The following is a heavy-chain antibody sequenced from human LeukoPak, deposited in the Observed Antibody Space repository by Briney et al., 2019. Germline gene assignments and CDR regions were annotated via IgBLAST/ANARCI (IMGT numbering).Heavy chain of an antibody. CDR1: GGSISSYY. CDR2: IYYSGST. V-gene: IGHV4-59*01. D-gene: IGHD3-22*01. J-gene: IGHJ4*02. CDR3: ARLGSYDSSIY. Sequence: PSETLPLTCTVSGGSISSYYWSWIRQPPGKGLEWIGYIYYSGSTNYNPSLKSRVTISVDTSKNQFSLKLSSVTAADTAVYYCARLGSYDSSIYWGQGTLVTVSS.